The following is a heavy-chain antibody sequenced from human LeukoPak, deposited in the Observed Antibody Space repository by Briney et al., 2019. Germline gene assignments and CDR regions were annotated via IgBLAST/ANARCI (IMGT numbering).Heavy chain of an antibody. Sequence: GASVKVSCKASGYTFTNYGIIWVRQAPGQGLEWMGWISAYNANTNYPQKVQGRVTLTTDTSTSTAYMELRSLRSDDTAVYYCARDRNRGWYYYDSSGYYSDYWGQGTLVTVSS. CDR2: ISAYNANT. CDR3: ARDRNRGWYYYDSSGYYSDY. CDR1: GYTFTNYG. V-gene: IGHV1-18*01. J-gene: IGHJ4*02. D-gene: IGHD3-22*01.